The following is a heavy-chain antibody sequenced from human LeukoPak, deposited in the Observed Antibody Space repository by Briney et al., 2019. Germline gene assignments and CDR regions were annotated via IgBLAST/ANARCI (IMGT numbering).Heavy chain of an antibody. CDR2: IHYSGST. D-gene: IGHD2-15*01. V-gene: IGHV4-39*07. CDR1: GGSISSSSYY. CDR3: ARFQAASGPPSDWFDP. J-gene: IGHJ5*02. Sequence: PSETLSLTCTVSGGSISSSSYYWAWIRQPPGKGLEWIGSIHYSGSTNYNPSLKSRVTISVDTSKNQFSLKLSSVTAADTAVYYCARFQAASGPPSDWFDPWGQGTLVTVSS.